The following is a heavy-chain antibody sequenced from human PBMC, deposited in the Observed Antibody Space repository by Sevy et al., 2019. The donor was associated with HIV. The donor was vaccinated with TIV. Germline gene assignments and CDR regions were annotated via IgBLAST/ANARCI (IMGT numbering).Heavy chain of an antibody. CDR2: ISSSSSTI. Sequence: GGSLRLSCAASGFTFSSYSMNWVRQAPGKGLEWVSYISSSSSTIYYADSVKGRFTISRDNAKNSLYLQMNNLRAEDTAVYYCASPGGFIAARPPLAYWGQGTLVTVSS. CDR3: ASPGGFIAARPPLAY. J-gene: IGHJ4*02. D-gene: IGHD6-6*01. V-gene: IGHV3-48*01. CDR1: GFTFSSYS.